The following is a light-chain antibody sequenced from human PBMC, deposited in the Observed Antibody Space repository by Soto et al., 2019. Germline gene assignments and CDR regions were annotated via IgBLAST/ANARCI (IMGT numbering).Light chain of an antibody. CDR3: AAWDDSLSGHVI. CDR1: SSNIGSNY. V-gene: IGLV1-47*01. J-gene: IGLJ2*01. Sequence: VLTQPPSASGTPGQRVTISCSGSSSNIGSNYVYWYQQLPGTAPKLLIYRNNQRPSGVPDRFSGSKSGTSASLAISGLRSEDEADYYCAAWDDSLSGHVIFGGGTKVTVL. CDR2: RNN.